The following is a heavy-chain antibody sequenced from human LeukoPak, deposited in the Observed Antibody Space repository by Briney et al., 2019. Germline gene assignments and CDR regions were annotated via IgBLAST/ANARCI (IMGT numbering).Heavy chain of an antibody. CDR1: EYSFTGYY. V-gene: IGHV1-2*02. D-gene: IGHD3-3*01. CDR3: ARDRNDFWSAYYEFDY. CDR2: INPNSGGT. Sequence: ASVKVSCKASEYSFTGYYMHWVRQAPGQGLEWMGWINPNSGGTNYAQKFQDRVTMTRDTSISTAYMELSRLRSDDTAVYYCARDRNDFWSAYYEFDYWGQGTLVTVSS. J-gene: IGHJ4*02.